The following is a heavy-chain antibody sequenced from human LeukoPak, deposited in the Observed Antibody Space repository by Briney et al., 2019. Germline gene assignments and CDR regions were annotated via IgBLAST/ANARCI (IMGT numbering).Heavy chain of an antibody. CDR1: GYTFTDYY. Sequence: GASVKASCKASGYTFTDYYMHWVRQAPGQGLEWMGWIDPNSGGTNFAQKFQGRVTMTRDTSISTTYMELSRLRSDDTAVYYCAREYYDSSGRKHAFDIWGQGTMVTVSS. D-gene: IGHD3-22*01. V-gene: IGHV1-2*02. CDR2: IDPNSGGT. CDR3: AREYYDSSGRKHAFDI. J-gene: IGHJ3*02.